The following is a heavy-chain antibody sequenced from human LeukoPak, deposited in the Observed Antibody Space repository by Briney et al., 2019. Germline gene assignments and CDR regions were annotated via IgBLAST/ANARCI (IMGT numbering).Heavy chain of an antibody. Sequence: SETLSLTCGVSGTSITNYYWNWLRQPPGKGLEWIGYIYYYSGNTNYNPSLKSRITISGDRSKNQFSLEMNTVTAVDTAVYFCARAPFGIPDHDGFDIWGQGVMVLVSS. CDR3: ARAPFGIPDHDGFDI. D-gene: IGHD3-10*01. CDR2: IYYYSGNT. V-gene: IGHV4-59*01. CDR1: GTSITNYY. J-gene: IGHJ3*02.